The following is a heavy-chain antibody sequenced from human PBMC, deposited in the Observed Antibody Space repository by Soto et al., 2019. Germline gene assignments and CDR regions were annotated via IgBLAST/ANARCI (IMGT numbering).Heavy chain of an antibody. Sequence: SETLSLTCNVSGSPISSYYWSWIRQPPGKGLEWIGYIYYSGSTNYNPSLKSRVTISVDTSKNQFSLKLSSVTAADTAVYYCARRYSSGFDYWGQGTLVTVPS. CDR2: IYYSGST. CDR1: GSPISSYY. CDR3: ARRYSSGFDY. D-gene: IGHD6-19*01. V-gene: IGHV4-59*08. J-gene: IGHJ4*02.